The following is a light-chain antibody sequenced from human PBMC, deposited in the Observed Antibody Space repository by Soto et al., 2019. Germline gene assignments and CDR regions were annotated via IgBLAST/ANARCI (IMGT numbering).Light chain of an antibody. CDR3: QQANSFPPLT. J-gene: IGKJ4*01. Sequence: DIQMTQSPSSVSASVGDRVTITCRASQGISSWLAWYQQKPGKAPKLLSYAASSLQSGVPSRFIASGSGTDYSLTISGLQYENFASYHRQQANSFPPLTFGGGTKVEIK. CDR2: AAS. V-gene: IGKV1-12*01. CDR1: QGISSW.